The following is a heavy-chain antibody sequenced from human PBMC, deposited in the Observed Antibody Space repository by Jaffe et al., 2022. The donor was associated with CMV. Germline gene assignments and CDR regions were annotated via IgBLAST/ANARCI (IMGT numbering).Heavy chain of an antibody. CDR1: GFTFSSYS. CDR3: ARERKTAMVRGPTKRWYFDL. Sequence: EVQLVESGGGLVKPGGSLRLSCAASGFTFSSYSMNWVRQAPGKGLEWVSSISSSSSYIYYADSVKGRFTISRDNAKNSLYLQMNSLRAEDTAVYYCARERKTAMVRGPTKRWYFDLWGRGTLVTVSS. D-gene: IGHD3-10*01. J-gene: IGHJ2*01. V-gene: IGHV3-21*01. CDR2: ISSSSSYI.